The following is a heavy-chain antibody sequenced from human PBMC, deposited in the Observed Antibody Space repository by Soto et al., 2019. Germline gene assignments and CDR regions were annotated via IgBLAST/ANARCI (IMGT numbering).Heavy chain of an antibody. J-gene: IGHJ4*02. V-gene: IGHV4-30-4*01. D-gene: IGHD6-6*01. CDR1: GGSISSGDYY. CDR3: AREGAGEYSSSSFQIFFDY. CDR2: IYYSGST. Sequence: SETLSLTCTVSGGSISSGDYYWSWIRQPPGKGLEWIGYIYYSGSTYYNPSLKSRVTISVDTSKSQFSLKLSSVTAADTAVYYCAREGAGEYSSSSFQIFFDYWGQGTLVTV.